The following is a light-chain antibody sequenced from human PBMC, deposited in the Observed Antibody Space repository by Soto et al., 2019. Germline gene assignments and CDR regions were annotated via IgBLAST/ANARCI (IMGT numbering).Light chain of an antibody. CDR3: CAYAGSYTVL. CDR1: SSDVGGYKY. J-gene: IGLJ2*01. V-gene: IGLV2-11*01. CDR2: DVS. Sequence: QAVPTQPRSVSGSPGQSVTISCTGTSSDVGGYKYVSWYQQHPGKVPKLMMFDVSERPSGVPDRFSGSKSGNTASLSISGLQAEDEADYYCCAYAGSYTVLFGGGTKLTVL.